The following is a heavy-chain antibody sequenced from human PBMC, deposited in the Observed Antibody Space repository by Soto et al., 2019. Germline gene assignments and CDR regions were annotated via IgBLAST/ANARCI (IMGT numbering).Heavy chain of an antibody. CDR2: ISGSGGST. CDR3: AKDLNIWFGELLRYREGFDP. D-gene: IGHD3-10*01. J-gene: IGHJ5*02. V-gene: IGHV3-23*01. Sequence: PGGSLRLACAASGFTFSSYAMSWVRQAPGKGLEWVSAISGSGGSTYYADSVKGRFTISRDNSKNTLYLQMNSQRAEDTAVYYCAKDLNIWFGELLRYREGFDPWGQGTLVTGSS. CDR1: GFTFSSYA.